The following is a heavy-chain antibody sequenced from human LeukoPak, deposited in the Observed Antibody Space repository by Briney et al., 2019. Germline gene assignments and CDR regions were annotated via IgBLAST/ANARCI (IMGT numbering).Heavy chain of an antibody. CDR3: ARIRRYGGGLTYFDS. CDR1: GFSLTTSGMC. Sequence: SGPALVKPTQTLTLTCTFSGFSLTTSGMCVNWIRQPPGKALEWLARIDWDDDKFYSTSLKTRLTISKDTSRNQVVLTMTNMDPVDTATYYCARIRRYGGGLTYFDSWGQGTLVTVSS. V-gene: IGHV2-70*17. J-gene: IGHJ4*02. D-gene: IGHD4-23*01. CDR2: IDWDDDK.